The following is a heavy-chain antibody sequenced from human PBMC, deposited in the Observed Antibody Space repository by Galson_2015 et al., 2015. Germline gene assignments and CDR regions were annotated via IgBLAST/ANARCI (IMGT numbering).Heavy chain of an antibody. CDR1: GFSLDTSGVG. CDR2: IYWDDDD. J-gene: IGHJ5*02. V-gene: IGHV2-5*02. D-gene: IGHD3-9*01. CDR3: AHATSPTGYAFPS. Sequence: PALVKPTQALTLTCTFSGFSLDTSGVGVGWIRRPPGKALEWLALIYWDDDDHYSPSLRSRLSITKDTSKNEVVLTMTNMDPVDTGTYYCAHATSPTGYAFPSWGQGTLVTVSS.